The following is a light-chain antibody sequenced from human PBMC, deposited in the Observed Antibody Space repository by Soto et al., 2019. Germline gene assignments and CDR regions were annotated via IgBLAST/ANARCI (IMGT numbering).Light chain of an antibody. J-gene: IGLJ2*01. CDR1: SRDVGGFNF. Sequence: QSVLTQPPSASGSAGQSVTISCTGTSRDVGGFNFVSWYQKHPGKAPKLMIFEVSKRPSGVSDRFSGSKSGNTASLTVSGLQAEDEADYYCSSYGGNNNLVFGGGTKLTVL. CDR3: SSYGGNNNLV. CDR2: EVS. V-gene: IGLV2-8*01.